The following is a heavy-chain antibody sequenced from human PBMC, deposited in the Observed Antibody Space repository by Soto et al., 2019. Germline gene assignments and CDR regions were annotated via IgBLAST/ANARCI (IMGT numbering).Heavy chain of an antibody. CDR1: GGTFSSYA. CDR3: AREFGVVTKAGTTFRDHYYYYGMDV. V-gene: IGHV1-69*13. Sequence: SVKVSCKASGGTFSSYAISWVRQAPGQGLEWMGGIIPIFGTANYAQKLQGRVTITADESTSTAYVELSSLRSEDTAVYYCAREFGVVTKAGTTFRDHYYYYGMDVWGQGTTVTVSS. J-gene: IGHJ6*02. D-gene: IGHD1-1*01. CDR2: IIPIFGTA.